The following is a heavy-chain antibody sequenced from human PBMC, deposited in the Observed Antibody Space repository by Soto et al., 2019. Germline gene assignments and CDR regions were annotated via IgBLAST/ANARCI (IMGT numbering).Heavy chain of an antibody. J-gene: IGHJ3*02. CDR3: ARRPGFGHAFDI. V-gene: IGHV4-4*08. D-gene: IGHD3-10*01. Sequence: QVQLQESGPGLVKPSETLSLTCTVSGGSISSYYWSWIRQPPGKGLEWIGYIYTSGSTNYNPSLKNRVTLSVDTSKNQFSLKLSSVTAADTAVYYCARRPGFGHAFDIWGQGTMVTVSS. CDR2: IYTSGST. CDR1: GGSISSYY.